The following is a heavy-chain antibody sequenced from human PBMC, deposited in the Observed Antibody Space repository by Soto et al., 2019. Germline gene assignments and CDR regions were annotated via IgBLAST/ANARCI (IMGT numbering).Heavy chain of an antibody. D-gene: IGHD1-1*01. CDR3: AKGTPALEA. J-gene: IGHJ3*01. CDR1: GFTFSSYG. V-gene: IGHV3-30*18. Sequence: QMQLVESGGGVVQPGRSLRLSCAASGFTFSSYGMYWVRQAPGKGLEWVAVISYDGSNQYYADSVKGRFTISRDNSKNPLYLPMNSLGTEDTSVYYCAKGTPALEAWGQGTMVTVSS. CDR2: ISYDGSNQ.